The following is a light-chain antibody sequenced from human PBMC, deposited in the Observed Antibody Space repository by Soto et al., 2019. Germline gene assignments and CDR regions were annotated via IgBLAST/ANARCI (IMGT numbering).Light chain of an antibody. J-gene: IGLJ2*01. CDR2: DVT. CDR3: SSYTSSSTVV. CDR1: SSDVGGYNH. Sequence: QSALTQPASVSGSPGQSITISCTGTSSDVGGYNHVSWYQQHPGKAPKLMIYDVTNRPSGVSNRFSGSKSGNTASLTISGLQSEDEADYYCSSYTSSSTVVVGGGTKLTVL. V-gene: IGLV2-14*01.